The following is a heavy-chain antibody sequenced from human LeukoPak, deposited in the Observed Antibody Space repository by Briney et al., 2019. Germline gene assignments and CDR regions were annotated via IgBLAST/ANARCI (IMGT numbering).Heavy chain of an antibody. CDR2: ISGSGGST. V-gene: IGHV3-23*01. J-gene: IGHJ3*02. CDR3: AKDSLRSVRGRYYDSSGYYPYDAFDI. CDR1: GFTFSSYA. Sequence: PGGSLRLSCAASGFTFSSYAMSWVRQAPGKGLEWVSAISGSGGSTYYADSVKGRFTISRDNSKNTLYLQMNSLRAEDTAVYYCAKDSLRSVRGRYYDSSGYYPYDAFDIWGQGTMVTVST. D-gene: IGHD3-22*01.